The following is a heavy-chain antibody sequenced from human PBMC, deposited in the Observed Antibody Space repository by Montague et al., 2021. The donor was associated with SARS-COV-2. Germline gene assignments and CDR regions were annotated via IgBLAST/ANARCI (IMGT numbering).Heavy chain of an antibody. J-gene: IGHJ4*02. D-gene: IGHD3-22*01. CDR3: ATELPGYYDDSGYYSAFDH. Sequence: SLRLSCAASGFTFSAFWMTWVRQAPGKGLEWVANIKQDGSQKYYLESVKGRFTISRDNAQNSLHLQMNSLRLGDTVVYYCATELPGYYDDSGYYSAFDHWGQGTLVSVSS. CDR2: IKQDGSQK. CDR1: GFTFSAFW. V-gene: IGHV3-7*05.